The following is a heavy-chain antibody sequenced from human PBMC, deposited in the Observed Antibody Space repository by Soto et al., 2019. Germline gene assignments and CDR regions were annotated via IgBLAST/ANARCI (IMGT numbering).Heavy chain of an antibody. Sequence: PSETLSLTCTVSGGSISSYYWSWIRQPPGKGLEWIGYIYYSGSTNYNPSLKSRVTISVDTSKNQFSLKLSSVTAADTAVYYCARDYYYDSSGSSSWGYGMDVWGQGTTVTGSS. J-gene: IGHJ6*02. CDR2: IYYSGST. D-gene: IGHD3-22*01. CDR1: GGSISSYY. CDR3: ARDYYYDSSGSSSWGYGMDV. V-gene: IGHV4-59*01.